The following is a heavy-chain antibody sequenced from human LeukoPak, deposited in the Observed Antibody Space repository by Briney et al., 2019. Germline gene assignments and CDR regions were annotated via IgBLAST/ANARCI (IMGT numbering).Heavy chain of an antibody. J-gene: IGHJ4*02. CDR1: GFTSCTYW. CDR3: ARDRGSSGWYEFDY. CDR2: IKQDGSEK. Sequence: GGSLRLSCAASGFTSCTYWMSWVREAPGNGLGWVANIKQDGSEKYYVDSVRGRFTISRDNAKNSLYLQMNGLRAEDTAVYYCARDRGSSGWYEFDYWGQGTLVTVSS. D-gene: IGHD6-19*01. V-gene: IGHV3-7*01.